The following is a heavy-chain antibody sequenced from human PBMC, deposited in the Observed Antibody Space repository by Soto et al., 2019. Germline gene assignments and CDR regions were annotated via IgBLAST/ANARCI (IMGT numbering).Heavy chain of an antibody. CDR3: ARGEYGSGSYRVGFDY. CDR2: IYHSGST. D-gene: IGHD3-10*01. J-gene: IGHJ4*02. V-gene: IGHV4-30-2*01. Sequence: SETLSLTCAVSGGSISSGGYSWSWIRQPPGKGLEWIGYIYHSGSTYYNPSLKSRVTISVDRSKNQFSLKLSSVTAADTAVYYCARGEYGSGSYRVGFDYWGQGTLVTVSS. CDR1: GGSISSGGYS.